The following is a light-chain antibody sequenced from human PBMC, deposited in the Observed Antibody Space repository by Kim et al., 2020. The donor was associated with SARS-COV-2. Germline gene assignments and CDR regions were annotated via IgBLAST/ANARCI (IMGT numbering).Light chain of an antibody. CDR2: AAS. V-gene: IGKV3-20*01. Sequence: DIVLTQSPGTLSLSPGERATLSCRASQHVSSNYLAWYQQKPGQAPRLLIYAASRRATGISDRFSGSGSGTDFTLTISRLEPEDFAVFHCHQYGNSPPTFGPGAKV. CDR3: HQYGNSPPT. J-gene: IGKJ1*01. CDR1: QHVSSNY.